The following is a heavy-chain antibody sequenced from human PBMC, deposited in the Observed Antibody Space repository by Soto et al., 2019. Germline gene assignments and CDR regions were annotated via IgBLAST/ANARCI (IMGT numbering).Heavy chain of an antibody. CDR3: ARDRDYSHTDADIDY. J-gene: IGHJ4*02. CDR2: ISGYNGYT. CDR1: GYNFNTYG. Sequence: QVQLMQSGAEVRRPGTSMRISCTTSGYNFNTYGIIWVRQATGQGLEWMGWISGYNGYTKYAQNFEHRVTLSTDPSTSTAFLELRNLRSGDTALYFCARDRDYSHTDADIDYWGQGTLVTVSS. D-gene: IGHD3-16*01. V-gene: IGHV1-18*01.